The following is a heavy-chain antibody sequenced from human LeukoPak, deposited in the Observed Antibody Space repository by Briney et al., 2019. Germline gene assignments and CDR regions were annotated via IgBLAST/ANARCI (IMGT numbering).Heavy chain of an antibody. CDR1: GVSISSSNSY. CDR2: IYYTGNT. V-gene: IGHV4-39*01. J-gene: IGHJ4*02. Sequence: SETLSLTCTVSGVSISSSNSYWGWIRQPPGKGLEWIGSIYYTGNTYYNASLKSRATISIDASNNQISLRLISVTATDTAMYYCARQSGSGLFTIPGGQGTLVTVSS. D-gene: IGHD3/OR15-3a*01. CDR3: ARQSGSGLFTIP.